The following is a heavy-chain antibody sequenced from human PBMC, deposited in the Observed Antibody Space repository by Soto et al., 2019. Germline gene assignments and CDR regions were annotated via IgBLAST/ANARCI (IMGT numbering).Heavy chain of an antibody. CDR1: GYTFTSYG. V-gene: IGHV1-18*01. CDR3: ARELYYYDSSGYYSGLDY. D-gene: IGHD3-22*01. Sequence: ASVKVSCKASGYTFTSYGISWVRQAPGQGLEWMGWISAYNGNTNYAQKLQGRVTMTTDTSTSTAYMELRSLRSDDTAVYYCARELYYYDSSGYYSGLDYWGQGTLVTVSS. CDR2: ISAYNGNT. J-gene: IGHJ4*02.